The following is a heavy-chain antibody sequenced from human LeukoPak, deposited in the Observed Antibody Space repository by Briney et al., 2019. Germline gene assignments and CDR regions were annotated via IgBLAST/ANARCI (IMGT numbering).Heavy chain of an antibody. CDR2: ISGSGGSK. CDR3: AKGYYDYVWGSYYFDY. D-gene: IGHD3-16*01. CDR1: GFTFSSYA. Sequence: GGSLRLSCAASGFTFSSYAMSWVRQAPGKGLEWVSAISGSGGSKYYADSVKGRFTISRDNSRDTLYLQMNSLRAEDTAVYYCAKGYYDYVWGSYYFDYWGQGALVTVSS. J-gene: IGHJ4*02. V-gene: IGHV3-23*01.